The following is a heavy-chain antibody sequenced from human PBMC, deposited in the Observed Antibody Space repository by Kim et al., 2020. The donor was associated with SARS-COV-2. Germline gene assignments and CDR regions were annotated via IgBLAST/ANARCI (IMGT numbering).Heavy chain of an antibody. Sequence: SETLSLTCAVYGGSFSGYYWSWIRQPPGKGLEWIGEINHSGSTNYNPSLKSRVTISVDTSKNQFSLKLSSVTAADTAVYYCARGPIQLWLPGLYFDYWGQGTLVTVSS. CDR2: INHSGST. J-gene: IGHJ4*02. D-gene: IGHD5-18*01. CDR1: GGSFSGYY. V-gene: IGHV4-34*01. CDR3: ARGPIQLWLPGLYFDY.